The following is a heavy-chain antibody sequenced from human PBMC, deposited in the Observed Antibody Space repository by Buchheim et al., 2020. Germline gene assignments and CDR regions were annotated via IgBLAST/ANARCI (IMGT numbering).Heavy chain of an antibody. Sequence: EVQLVESGGGLVQPGGSLRLSCAASGFTFSSYSMNWVRQAPGKGLEWVSYISSSSSTIYYADPVKGRFTISRDNAKNSLYLQMNSLRAEDTAVYYCAREVASSRTYYDFWSGYLSGYFDYWGQGTL. CDR1: GFTFSSYS. V-gene: IGHV3-48*04. J-gene: IGHJ4*02. CDR2: ISSSSSTI. D-gene: IGHD3-3*01. CDR3: AREVASSRTYYDFWSGYLSGYFDY.